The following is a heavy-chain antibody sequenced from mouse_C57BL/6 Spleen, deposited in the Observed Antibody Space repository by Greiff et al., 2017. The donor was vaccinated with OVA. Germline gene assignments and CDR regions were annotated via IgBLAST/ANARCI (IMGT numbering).Heavy chain of an antibody. CDR2: IYPGDGDT. D-gene: IGHD3-2*02. CDR1: GYAFSSYW. V-gene: IGHV1-80*01. CDR3: ARSVTAQAHYAMDY. J-gene: IGHJ4*01. Sequence: VKLQESGAELVKPGASVKISCKASGYAFSSYWMNWVKQRPGKGLEWIGQIYPGDGDTNYNGKFKGKATLTADKSSSTAYMQLSSLTSEDSAVYFCARSVTAQAHYAMDYWGQGTSVTVSS.